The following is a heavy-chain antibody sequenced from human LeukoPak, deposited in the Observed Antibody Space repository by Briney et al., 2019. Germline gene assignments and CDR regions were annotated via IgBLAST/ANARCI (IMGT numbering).Heavy chain of an antibody. V-gene: IGHV4-38-2*01. Sequence: SETLSLTCAVSGYPISSGYYWGWIRQPPGKGLEWIGSIYHSGSTYYNPSLKSRVTISVDTSKNQFSLKLSSVTAADTAVYYCARQRFSGSYFLNYWGQGTLVTVSS. CDR3: ARQRFSGSYFLNY. J-gene: IGHJ4*02. D-gene: IGHD1-26*01. CDR1: GYPISSGYY. CDR2: IYHSGST.